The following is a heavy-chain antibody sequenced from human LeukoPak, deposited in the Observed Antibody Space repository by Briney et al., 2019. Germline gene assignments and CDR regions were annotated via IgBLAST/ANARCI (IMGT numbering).Heavy chain of an antibody. CDR3: ATSSGWYSYYGMDV. CDR2: IIPILGIA. J-gene: IGHJ6*02. D-gene: IGHD6-19*01. Sequence: SVKVSCKASGGTFSSYAMSWVRQAPGQGLEWMGRIIPILGIANYAQKFQGRVTITADKSTSTAYMELSSLRSEDTAVYYCATSSGWYSYYGMDVWGQGTTVTVSS. CDR1: GGTFSSYA. V-gene: IGHV1-69*04.